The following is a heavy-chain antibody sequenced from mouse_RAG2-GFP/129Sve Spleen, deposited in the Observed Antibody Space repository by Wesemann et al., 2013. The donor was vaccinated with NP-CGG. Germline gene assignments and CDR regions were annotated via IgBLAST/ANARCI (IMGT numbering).Heavy chain of an antibody. CDR2: IDPANGNT. V-gene: IGHV14-3*02. J-gene: IGHJ4*01. CDR1: GFNIKDTY. Sequence: EVQLQQSGAELVKPGASVKLSCTASGFNIKDTYMHWVKQRPEQGLEWIGRIDPANGNTKYDPKFQGKATITADTSSNTAYLQLSSLTSEDTAVYYCAKPSFYYYGSSRYYYAMDYWGGSRGTSVTVSS. CDR3: AKPSFYYYGSSRYYYAMDY. D-gene: IGHD1-1*01.